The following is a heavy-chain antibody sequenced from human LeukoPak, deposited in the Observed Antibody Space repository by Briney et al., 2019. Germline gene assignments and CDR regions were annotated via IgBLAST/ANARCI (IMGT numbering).Heavy chain of an antibody. J-gene: IGHJ3*01. V-gene: IGHV4-59*01. CDR2: IDYSRST. D-gene: IGHD6-19*01. Sequence: SETLSLTCTVSGDSISNYYWSWIRQPPGKGLEWVGYIDYSRSTHYHPSLKSRVTISVDTSKNQVSLKLSSVTAADTAVYYCGRVNSSGSVLWGQGTMVTVSS. CDR3: GRVNSSGSVL. CDR1: GDSISNYY.